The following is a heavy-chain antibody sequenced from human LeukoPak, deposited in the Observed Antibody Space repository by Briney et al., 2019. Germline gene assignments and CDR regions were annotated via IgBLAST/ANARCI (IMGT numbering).Heavy chain of an antibody. CDR2: MNPNSGNT. CDR1: GNTCTSYD. Sequence: SLKVSCKASGNTCTSYDINWERQATGQFLYSIKWMNPNSGNTGSAQKFQGRVTMTRNTSISTAYMELSSLRSEDTAVFFFKQKTAYDILTGYSPIDYWGQGTLVTVSS. V-gene: IGHV1-8*01. D-gene: IGHD3-9*01. J-gene: IGHJ4*02. CDR3: KQKTAYDILTGYSPIDY.